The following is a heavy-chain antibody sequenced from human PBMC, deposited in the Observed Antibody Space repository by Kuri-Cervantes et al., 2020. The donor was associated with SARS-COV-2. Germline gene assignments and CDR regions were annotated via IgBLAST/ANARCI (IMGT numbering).Heavy chain of an antibody. CDR1: GYTFTSYD. CDR2: MNPNSGNT. J-gene: IGHJ4*02. D-gene: IGHD3-22*01. CDR3: ARRSSDYYWAMDY. Sequence: ASVKVSCKASGYTFTSYDINWVRQATGQGLEWMGWMNPNSGNTGYAQKFQGRVTMTRDRSTSTVYMELSSLRSEDTAVYYCARRSSDYYWAMDYWGQGTLVTVSS. V-gene: IGHV1-8*02.